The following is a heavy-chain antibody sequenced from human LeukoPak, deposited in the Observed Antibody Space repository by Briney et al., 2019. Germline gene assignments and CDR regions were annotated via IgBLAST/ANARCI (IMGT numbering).Heavy chain of an antibody. CDR3: AKDEITMVRGVIITRWFDP. J-gene: IGHJ5*02. V-gene: IGHV3-30*18. CDR1: GFTFSSYG. Sequence: GGSLRLSCAASGFTFSSYGMHWVRQAPGKGLEWVAVISYDGSNKYYADSVKGRFTISRDNSKNTLHLQMNSLRAEDTAVYYCAKDEITMVRGVIITRWFDPWGQGTLVTVSS. CDR2: ISYDGSNK. D-gene: IGHD3-10*01.